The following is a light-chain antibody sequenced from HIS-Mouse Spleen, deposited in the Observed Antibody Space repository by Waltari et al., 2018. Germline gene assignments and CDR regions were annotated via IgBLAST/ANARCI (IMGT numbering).Light chain of an antibody. J-gene: IGLJ3*02. CDR2: EGS. CDR1: SSDVGSYNL. CDR3: CSYAGSSTWV. Sequence: QSALTQPASVSGSPGQSITISCTGTSSDVGSYNLVSWYQQHPGKAPKLMIYEGSKRPAGVFNRFSGSKSCNTASLTISGLQAEDEADYYCCSYAGSSTWVFGGGTKLTVL. V-gene: IGLV2-23*01.